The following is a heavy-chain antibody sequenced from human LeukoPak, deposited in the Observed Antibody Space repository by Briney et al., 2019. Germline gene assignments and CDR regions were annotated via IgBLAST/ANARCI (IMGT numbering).Heavy chain of an antibody. V-gene: IGHV1-24*01. CDR3: AAYYASGAPSH. J-gene: IGHJ4*02. Sequence: GASVKVSCKLSVYTLTEFSMHWVRPALGKGLEWMGGFDSEDSETTYAQKFQGRVTMTEDTSTDTAYMELSSLRSEDTATYYCAAYYASGAPSHWGQGTLVTVSS. D-gene: IGHD3-10*01. CDR1: VYTLTEFS. CDR2: FDSEDSET.